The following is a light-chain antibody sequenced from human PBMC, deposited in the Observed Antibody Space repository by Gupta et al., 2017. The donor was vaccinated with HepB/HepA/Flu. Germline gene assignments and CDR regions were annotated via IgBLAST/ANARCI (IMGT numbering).Light chain of an antibody. CDR1: SSDVGSYNL. V-gene: IGLV2-23*02. J-gene: IGLJ2*01. CDR2: EVS. Sequence: ALPPPASASWPPEQATIISCTGTSSDVGSYNLVYWYHQHPFKTPNLMLYEVSTRNSVVSNRFSGSKCGSTAAVTSARLQAEAEADYYCCSEAGSSTVVVFGGGTMLTVL. CDR3: CSEAGSSTVVV.